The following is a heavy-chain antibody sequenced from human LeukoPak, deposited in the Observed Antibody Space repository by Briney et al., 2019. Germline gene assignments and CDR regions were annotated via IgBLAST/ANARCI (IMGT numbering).Heavy chain of an antibody. CDR3: AKVGTIFGVVGPFDP. CDR2: ISWDGGST. D-gene: IGHD3-3*01. Sequence: PGGSLRLSCAASGFTFEDYTMHWVRQAPGKGLEWVSLISWDGGSTYYADSVKGRFTISRDNSKNSLYLQMNSLRTEDTALYYCAKVGTIFGVVGPFDPWGQGTLVTVSS. V-gene: IGHV3-43*01. J-gene: IGHJ5*02. CDR1: GFTFEDYT.